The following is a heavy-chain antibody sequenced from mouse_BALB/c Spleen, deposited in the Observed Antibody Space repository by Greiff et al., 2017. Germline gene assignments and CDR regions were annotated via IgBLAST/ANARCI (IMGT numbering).Heavy chain of an antibody. CDR2: ISSGGSYT. J-gene: IGHJ4*01. D-gene: IGHD1-1*02. V-gene: IGHV5-9-3*01. Sequence: EVQRVESGGGLVKPGGSLKLSCAASGFTFSSYAMSWVRQTPEKRLEWVATISSGGSYTYYPDSVKGRFTISRDNAKNTLYLQMSSLRSEDTAMYYCARWVATDYYAMDYWGQGTSVTVSS. CDR3: ARWVATDYYAMDY. CDR1: GFTFSSYA.